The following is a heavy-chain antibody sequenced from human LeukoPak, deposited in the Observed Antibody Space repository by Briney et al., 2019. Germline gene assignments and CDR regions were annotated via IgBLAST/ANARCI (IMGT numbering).Heavy chain of an antibody. CDR3: ARENAYCGGDCPSKDDAFDI. J-gene: IGHJ3*02. CDR1: GYTFTSYY. Sequence: ASVKVSCKASGYTFTSYYMHWVRQAPGQGLEWMGIINPSGGSTSYAQKFQGRVTMTRDMSTSTVYMELSSLRSEDTAVYYCARENAYCGGDCPSKDDAFDIWGQGTMVTVSS. D-gene: IGHD2-21*02. CDR2: INPSGGST. V-gene: IGHV1-46*01.